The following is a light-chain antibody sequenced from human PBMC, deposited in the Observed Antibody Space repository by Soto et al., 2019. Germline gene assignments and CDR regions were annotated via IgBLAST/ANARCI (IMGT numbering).Light chain of an antibody. CDR3: QESYSTPAVS. Sequence: DIQMTQSPSSLSASLGDGVTITCRASQNIDNYLNWYQHKPGKAPKLLIYATSTLQSGVPARFSGSGSGTEFTLTISTLQAEDFATYFCQESYSTPAVSFGGGTKVDIK. CDR2: ATS. V-gene: IGKV1-39*01. CDR1: QNIDNY. J-gene: IGKJ4*01.